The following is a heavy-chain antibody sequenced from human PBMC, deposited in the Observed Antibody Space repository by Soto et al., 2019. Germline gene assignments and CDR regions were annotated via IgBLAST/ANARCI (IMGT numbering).Heavy chain of an antibody. J-gene: IGHJ4*02. D-gene: IGHD3-10*01. Sequence: SETLSLTCTVSGGSISSSSYYWGWIRQPPGKGLEWIGSIYYSGSTYYNPSLKSRVTISVDTSKNQFSLKLSSVTAADTAVYYCARAVPINYYGSGSRFDYWGQGTLVTVSS. CDR1: GGSISSSSYY. CDR3: ARAVPINYYGSGSRFDY. V-gene: IGHV4-39*01. CDR2: IYYSGST.